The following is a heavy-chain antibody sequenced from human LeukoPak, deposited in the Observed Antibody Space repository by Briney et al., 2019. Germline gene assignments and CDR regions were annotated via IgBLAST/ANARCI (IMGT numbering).Heavy chain of an antibody. CDR1: GFTFSSYW. V-gene: IGHV3-7*01. CDR2: IKQDGSEK. D-gene: IGHD6-13*01. Sequence: PGGSLRLSCAASGFTFSSYWMSWVRQAPGKGLEWVANIKQDGSEKYYVDSVKGRFTISRDNPKNSLYLQMNSLRAEDTAVYYCARDLYSSSWLDAFDIWGQGTMVTVSS. J-gene: IGHJ3*02. CDR3: ARDLYSSSWLDAFDI.